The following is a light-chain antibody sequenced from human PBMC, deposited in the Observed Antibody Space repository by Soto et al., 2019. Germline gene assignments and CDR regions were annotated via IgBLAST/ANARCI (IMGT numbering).Light chain of an antibody. V-gene: IGLV1-44*01. CDR1: SSNIGSNT. Sequence: QSVLTQPPSASGTPGQRVTISCSGSSSNIGSNTVSWYQQLPLSAPKLLIYSNNQQPSGVPDRFSGSKSATSASLAISGLQSEDEADYYCAAWDDSLNGRVFGGGTKVTVL. CDR3: AAWDDSLNGRV. CDR2: SNN. J-gene: IGLJ3*02.